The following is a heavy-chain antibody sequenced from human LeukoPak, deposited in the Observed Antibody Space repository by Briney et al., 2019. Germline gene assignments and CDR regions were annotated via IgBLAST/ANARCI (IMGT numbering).Heavy chain of an antibody. CDR2: ISGSGGST. CDR3: AKAKVLWFGEYVDY. Sequence: GGSLRLSCAASGFTFNSYAMSWVRQAPGKGLEWVSAISGSGGSTYYADSVKGRFTISRDNSKNTLYLQMNSLRAEDTAVYYCAKAKVLWFGEYVDYWGQGTLVTVSS. CDR1: GFTFNSYA. D-gene: IGHD3-10*01. J-gene: IGHJ4*02. V-gene: IGHV3-23*01.